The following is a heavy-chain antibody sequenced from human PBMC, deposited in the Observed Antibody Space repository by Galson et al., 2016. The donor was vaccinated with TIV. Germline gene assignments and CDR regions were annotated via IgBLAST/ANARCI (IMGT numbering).Heavy chain of an antibody. CDR3: ARDRNSAMDTYYYYYGMDV. CDR1: GGTFYNYA. V-gene: IGHV1-69*13. J-gene: IGHJ6*02. Sequence: SVKVSCKASGGTFYNYAFTWVRRAPGQGLEWMGGIVPLLGSTNYAQRLQGRVTLTADESTSTVYMELTSLRSDDTAVYYCARDRNSAMDTYYYYYGMDVWGRGTTVTVSS. CDR2: IVPLLGST. D-gene: IGHD5-18*01.